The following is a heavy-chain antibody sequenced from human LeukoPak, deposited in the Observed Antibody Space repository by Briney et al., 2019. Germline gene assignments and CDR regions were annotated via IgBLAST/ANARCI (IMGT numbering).Heavy chain of an antibody. CDR1: GFTFSSYA. V-gene: IGHV3-23*01. CDR2: ISGSGGST. CDR3: AFGSCYSCYYYYGMDV. D-gene: IGHD2-15*01. Sequence: GGSLRLSCAASGFTFSSYAMSWVRQAPGKGLEWVSAISGSGGSTYYADSVKGRFTISRDNSKNTLYLQMNSLRDEDTAVYYCAFGSCYSCYYYYGMDVWGQGTTVTVSS. J-gene: IGHJ6*02.